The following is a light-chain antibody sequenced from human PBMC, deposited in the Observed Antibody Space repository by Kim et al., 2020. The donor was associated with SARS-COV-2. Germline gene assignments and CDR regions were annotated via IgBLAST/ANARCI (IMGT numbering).Light chain of an antibody. V-gene: IGKV1-NL1*01. Sequence: ASMGDRVTITCRASQYIGNSVAWYQQKPGKGPNVLISSASTLASGVPSRFSGSESETEYTLTISSLQPEDFATYYCQQYSGTLATFGQGTKVDIK. CDR1: QYIGNS. CDR3: QQYSGTLAT. J-gene: IGKJ1*01. CDR2: SAS.